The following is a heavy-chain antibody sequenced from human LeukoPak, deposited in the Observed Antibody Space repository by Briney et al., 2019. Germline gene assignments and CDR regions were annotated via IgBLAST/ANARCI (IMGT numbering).Heavy chain of an antibody. D-gene: IGHD3-10*01. J-gene: IGHJ4*02. Sequence: GGTLRLSCAASGFTFSSYGMSWVRQAPGKGLEWVSAISGSGGSTYYADSVKGRFTISRDNSKNTLYLQMNSLRAEDTAVYYCAKDPRWFGDTLPEYWGQGTLVTVSS. CDR2: ISGSGGST. CDR3: AKDPRWFGDTLPEY. V-gene: IGHV3-23*01. CDR1: GFTFSSYG.